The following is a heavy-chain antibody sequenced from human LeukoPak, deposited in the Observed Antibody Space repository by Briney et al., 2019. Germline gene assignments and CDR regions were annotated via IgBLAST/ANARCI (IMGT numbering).Heavy chain of an antibody. J-gene: IGHJ6*03. CDR2: IYTSGST. V-gene: IGHV4-4*02. CDR1: GGSISSRNW. CDR3: AAARHYYYYMDV. Sequence: SGTLSLTCAVSGGSISSRNWWTWVRQPPGKGLEWIGRIYTSGSTNYNPSLKSRVTISIDTSKNQFSLKLSSVTAADTAVYYCAAARHYYYYMDVWGKGTTVTVSS. D-gene: IGHD6-6*01.